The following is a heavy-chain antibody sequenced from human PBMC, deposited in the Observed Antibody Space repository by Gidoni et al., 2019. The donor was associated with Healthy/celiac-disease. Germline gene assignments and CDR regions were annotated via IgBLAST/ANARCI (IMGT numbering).Heavy chain of an antibody. V-gene: IGHV4-59*01. Sequence: QVQLQESGPGLVKPSETLSLTCTVSGGSISSYYWSWIRQPPGKGLEWIGYIYYSGSTNYNPPLKSRVTISVDTSKNQFSLKRSSVTAADTAVYYCARSPAMVRGGGFNDWGQGTLVTVSS. CDR1: GGSISSYY. J-gene: IGHJ4*02. D-gene: IGHD3-10*01. CDR2: IYYSGST. CDR3: ARSPAMVRGGGFND.